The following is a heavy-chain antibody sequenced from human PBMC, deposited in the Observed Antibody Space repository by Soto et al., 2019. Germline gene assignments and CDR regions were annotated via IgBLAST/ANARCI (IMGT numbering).Heavy chain of an antibody. CDR2: IFTSGNT. CDR1: GGSTNDNY. D-gene: IGHD6-6*01. V-gene: IGHV4-4*07. Sequence: SETLSLTCTVSGGSTNDNYWSWIRQPAGKGLEWIGRIFTSGNTNYTPSLRSRLTMSVDTSTHQVSLRLTPVTAADTAAYYCGRGRLVSWYYGLDVWGQGTTVTVSS. CDR3: GRGRLVSWYYGLDV. J-gene: IGHJ6*02.